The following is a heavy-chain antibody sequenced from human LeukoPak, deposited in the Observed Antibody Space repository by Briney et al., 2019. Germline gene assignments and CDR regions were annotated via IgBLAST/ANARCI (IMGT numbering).Heavy chain of an antibody. CDR2: INPNSGGT. Sequence: ASVKVSCKASGYTFIAYYMHWVRQAPGQGLEWMGWINPNSGGTNYAQKFQGRVTMTRDTSISTVYMELSRLRSDDTAVYYCARDSCSSTSFLSNDDYWGQGTLVNVSS. CDR3: ARDSCSSTSFLSNDDY. V-gene: IGHV1-2*02. D-gene: IGHD2-2*01. CDR1: GYTFIAYY. J-gene: IGHJ4*02.